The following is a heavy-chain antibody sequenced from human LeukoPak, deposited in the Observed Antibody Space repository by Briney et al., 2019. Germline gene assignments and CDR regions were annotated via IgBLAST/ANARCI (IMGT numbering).Heavy chain of an antibody. CDR2: ISYDGSNK. CDR3: AKDPVAEEKDASGYFDY. J-gene: IGHJ4*02. CDR1: GFTFSSYG. Sequence: PGGSLRLSCAASGFTFSSYGMHWVRQAPGKGLEWVAVISYDGSNKYYADSVKGRFTISRDNSKNTLYLQMNSLRAEDTAVYYCAKDPVAEEKDASGYFDYWGQGTLVTVSS. V-gene: IGHV3-30*18. D-gene: IGHD6-19*01.